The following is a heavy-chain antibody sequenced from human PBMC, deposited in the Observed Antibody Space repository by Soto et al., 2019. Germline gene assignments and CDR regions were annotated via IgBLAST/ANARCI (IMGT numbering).Heavy chain of an antibody. V-gene: IGHV3-74*01. Sequence: PGCSLRLSCATSGFTFSNYWIHWVRQAPGEGLVWVSRINPDATTINYADSVKGRFTVSRDNAKNTLYLQMNSLRAEDTAVYYCATAGSYRFDHWGQGTLVTVSS. CDR1: GFTFSNYW. J-gene: IGHJ4*02. CDR2: INPDATTI. CDR3: ATAGSYRFDH. D-gene: IGHD3-10*01.